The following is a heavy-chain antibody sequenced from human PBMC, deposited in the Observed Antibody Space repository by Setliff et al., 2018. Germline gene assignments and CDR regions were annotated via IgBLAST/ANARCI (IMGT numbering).Heavy chain of an antibody. J-gene: IGHJ6*02. Sequence: SVKVSCKASGGTFSSYAISWVRQAPGQGLEWMGRIIPIFGTANYAQNFQGRVTITRDTSASTAYMELSSLRSEDTAVYYCARDPRQNDNFWSGYYYYYYYGMDVWGQGTTVTVSS. V-gene: IGHV1-69*05. CDR3: ARDPRQNDNFWSGYYYYYYYGMDV. CDR1: GGTFSSYA. D-gene: IGHD3-3*01. CDR2: IIPIFGTA.